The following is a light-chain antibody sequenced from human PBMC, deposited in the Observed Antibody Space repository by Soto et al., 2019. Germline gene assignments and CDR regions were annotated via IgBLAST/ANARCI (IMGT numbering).Light chain of an antibody. CDR3: QQDNTYPHT. CDR2: DAS. CDR1: QTISNW. J-gene: IGKJ4*01. Sequence: DIQMTQSPSTLSASVGDRVTITCRASQTISNWLAWYQQKPGKAPKVLIFDASTLDGGVPSRFSGRRSGTDFTLSISSLQPSDFATYYCQQDNTYPHTFGGGTKVDIK. V-gene: IGKV1-5*01.